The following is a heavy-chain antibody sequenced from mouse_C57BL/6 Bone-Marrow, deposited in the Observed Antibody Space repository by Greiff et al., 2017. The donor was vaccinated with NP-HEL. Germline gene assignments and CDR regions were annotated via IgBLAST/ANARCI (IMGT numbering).Heavy chain of an antibody. D-gene: IGHD4-1*01. J-gene: IGHJ3*01. CDR2: IRLKSDNYAT. CDR3: TSNWDGGFAY. Sequence: EVKLQESGGGLVQPGGSMKLSCVASGFTFSNYWMNWVRQSPEKGLEWVAQIRLKSDNYATHYAESVKGRFTISRDDSKSSFYLQMNNLRAEDTGMYYCTSNWDGGFAYWGQGTLVTVSA. V-gene: IGHV6-3*01. CDR1: GFTFSNYW.